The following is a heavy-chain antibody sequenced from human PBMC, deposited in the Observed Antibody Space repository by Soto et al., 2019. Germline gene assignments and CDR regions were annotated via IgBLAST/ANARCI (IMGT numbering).Heavy chain of an antibody. Sequence: QGQLVQSRAELKKPGASVKVSCKASDYTFTRYGISWVRQAPGQGLEWMGWISGYNGDTNYAQKFQGRVTMTIDTSTTTAYMELRSLTSDDTAVYYCAKNGQPTYYYYGMDVWGQGTTVTVSS. CDR3: AKNGQPTYYYYGMDV. CDR2: ISGYNGDT. CDR1: DYTFTRYG. V-gene: IGHV1-18*01. D-gene: IGHD2-8*01. J-gene: IGHJ6*02.